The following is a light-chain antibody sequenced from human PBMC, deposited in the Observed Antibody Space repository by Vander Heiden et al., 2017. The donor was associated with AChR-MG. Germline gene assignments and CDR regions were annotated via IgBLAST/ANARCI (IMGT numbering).Light chain of an antibody. CDR2: EVS. CDR3: SSYTSSSTLV. V-gene: IGLV2-14*01. Sequence: QSALTQPASVSGSPGQSTNISCTGTSSDVGDYNYFSWYQQHPGKAPKLMIYEVSNRPSGVSNRFSGSKSGNTASLTISGLQAEDEADYYCSSYTSSSTLVFGGGTKLTVL. J-gene: IGLJ2*01. CDR1: SSDVGDYNY.